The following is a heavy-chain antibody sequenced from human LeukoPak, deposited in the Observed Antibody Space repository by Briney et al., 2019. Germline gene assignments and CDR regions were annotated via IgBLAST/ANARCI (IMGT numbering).Heavy chain of an antibody. CDR2: INHSGST. Sequence: SETLSLTCAVYGGSFSGYYWSWIRQPPGKGLEWIGEINHSGSTNYNPSPKSRVTISVDTSKNQFSLKLSSVTAADTAVYYCARGLRITMVRGVMDYGMDVWGQGTTVTVSS. J-gene: IGHJ6*02. CDR3: ARGLRITMVRGVMDYGMDV. D-gene: IGHD3-10*01. CDR1: GGSFSGYY. V-gene: IGHV4-34*01.